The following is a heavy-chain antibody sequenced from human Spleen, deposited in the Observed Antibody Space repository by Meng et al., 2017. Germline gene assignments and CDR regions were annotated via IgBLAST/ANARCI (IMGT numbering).Heavy chain of an antibody. J-gene: IGHJ3*02. V-gene: IGHV1-2*02. CDR2: INPNSGGT. CDR3: ARAPFVSVTSLGDAFDI. CDR1: GYTFTGYY. Sequence: ASVKVSCKASGYTFTGYYMHWVRQAPGQGLEWMGWINPNSGGTNYAQKFQGRVTMTRDTSISTAYMELSRRRADDTAVYYCARAPFVSVTSLGDAFDIWGQGTMVTVSS. D-gene: IGHD5-18*01.